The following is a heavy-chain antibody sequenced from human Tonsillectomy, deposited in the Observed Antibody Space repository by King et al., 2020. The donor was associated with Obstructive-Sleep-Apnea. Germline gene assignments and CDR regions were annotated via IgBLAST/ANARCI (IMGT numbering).Heavy chain of an antibody. CDR2: IYYSGST. CDR3: ARASSSWSGDY. J-gene: IGHJ4*02. Sequence: QLQESGPGLVKPSETLSLTCTVSGGSISSYYWSWIRQPPGKGLEWIGYIYYSGSTNYNPSLKSRVTISVDTTKNQFSLKLSSVTAADTAVYYCARASSSWSGDYWGQGTLVTVSS. CDR1: GGSISSYY. V-gene: IGHV4-59*01. D-gene: IGHD6-13*01.